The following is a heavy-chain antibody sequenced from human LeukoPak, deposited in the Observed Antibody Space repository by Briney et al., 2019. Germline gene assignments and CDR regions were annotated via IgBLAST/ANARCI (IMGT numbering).Heavy chain of an antibody. V-gene: IGHV1-2*02. CDR3: ARDRGYCSSTSCYTGWFDP. J-gene: IGHJ5*02. Sequence: GASVKVSCKASGYTFTGYYMHWVRQAPGQGLEWMGWINPNSGGTNYAQKFQGRVTMTRDTSISTAYMELGRLRSDDTAVYYCARDRGYCSSTSCYTGWFDPWGQGTLVTVSS. D-gene: IGHD2-2*02. CDR2: INPNSGGT. CDR1: GYTFTGYY.